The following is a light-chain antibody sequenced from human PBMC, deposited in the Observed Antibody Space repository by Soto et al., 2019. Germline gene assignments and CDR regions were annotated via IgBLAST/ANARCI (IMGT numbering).Light chain of an antibody. CDR2: EVS. Sequence: QSVLTQPASVSGSPGQSITISCTGTSSYVGGYNYVSWYQQHPGKAPKLMIYEVSNRPSGVSNRFSGSKSGNTASLTISGLQAEDEADYYCSSYTSSSNYFFGPGTKLTVL. V-gene: IGLV2-14*01. CDR3: SSYTSSSNYF. J-gene: IGLJ1*01. CDR1: SSYVGGYNY.